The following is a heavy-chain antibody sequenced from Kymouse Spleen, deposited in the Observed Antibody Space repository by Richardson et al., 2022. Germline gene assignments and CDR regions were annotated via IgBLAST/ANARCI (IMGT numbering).Heavy chain of an antibody. J-gene: IGHJ6*02. Sequence: EVQLVESGGGLVQPGGSLRLSCAASGFTFSSYDMHWVRQATGKGLEWVSAIGTAGDTYYPGSVKGRFTISRENAKNSLYLQMNSLRAGDTAVYYCARGAVAGLYYYYGMDVWGQGTTVTVSS. CDR1: GFTFSSYD. CDR3: ARGAVAGLYYYYGMDV. V-gene: IGHV3-13*01. D-gene: IGHD6-19*01. CDR2: IGTAGDT.